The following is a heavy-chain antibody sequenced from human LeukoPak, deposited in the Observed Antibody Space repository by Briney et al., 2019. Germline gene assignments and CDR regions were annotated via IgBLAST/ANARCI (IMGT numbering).Heavy chain of an antibody. D-gene: IGHD2-2*01. Sequence: GGSLRLSCAPSGFTFSSYGMHWVRQAPGKGLEWVAFIRYDGSNKYYADSVKGRFTICRDNSKNTLYLQMNSLRAEDTAVYYCANTGAGTSSYFYYYMDVWGKGTTVTVSS. V-gene: IGHV3-30*02. J-gene: IGHJ6*03. CDR2: IRYDGSNK. CDR1: GFTFSSYG. CDR3: ANTGAGTSSYFYYYMDV.